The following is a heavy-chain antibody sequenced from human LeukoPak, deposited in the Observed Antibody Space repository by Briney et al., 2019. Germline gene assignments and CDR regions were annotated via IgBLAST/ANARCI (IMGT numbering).Heavy chain of an antibody. CDR3: TKDVLAGGLDY. CDR1: GFTFSSYA. D-gene: IGHD3-3*02. Sequence: GGSLRLSCAASGFTFSSYAMHWVRQAPGKGLEWVAVISYDGSNKYYADSVKGRFTISRDNSKNTLYLQMNSLRVEDTALYYCTKDVLAGGLDYWGPGTLVTVSS. V-gene: IGHV3-30-3*01. J-gene: IGHJ4*01. CDR2: ISYDGSNK.